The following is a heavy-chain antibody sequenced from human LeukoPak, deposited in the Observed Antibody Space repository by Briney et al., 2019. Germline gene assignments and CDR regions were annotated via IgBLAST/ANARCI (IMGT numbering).Heavy chain of an antibody. D-gene: IGHD6-6*01. CDR3: ARGLGRSSSYLDY. CDR2: IYYSGST. V-gene: IGHV4-59*08. CDR1: GGSISSYY. Sequence: SETLSLTCTVTGGSISSYYWSWIRQPPGKGLEWIGYIYYSGSTNYNPSLKSRVTISVDTSKNQFSLKLSSVTAADTAVYYCARGLGRSSSYLDYWGQGTLVTVSS. J-gene: IGHJ4*02.